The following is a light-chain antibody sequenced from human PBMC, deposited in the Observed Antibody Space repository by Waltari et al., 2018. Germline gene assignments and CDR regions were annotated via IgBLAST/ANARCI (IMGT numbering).Light chain of an antibody. CDR3: CSYAGSSTWV. Sequence: QSALTQPASVSGSPGQSITISCPGTSSNVGSYNLFSWYQQHPDKAPKLMVYAGNKQPSGVSNRFSGSKSGNTASLTISGLQVADEAFYYCCSYAGSSTWVFGGGTKLTVL. V-gene: IGLV2-23*01. J-gene: IGLJ3*02. CDR1: SSNVGSYNL. CDR2: AGN.